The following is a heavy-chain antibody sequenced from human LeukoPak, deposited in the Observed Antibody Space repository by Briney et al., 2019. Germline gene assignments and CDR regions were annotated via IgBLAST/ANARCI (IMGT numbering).Heavy chain of an antibody. CDR3: AKDGLQSSEWLPPLNY. Sequence: GGSLRLSCAASGFILSSYAMSWVRQAPGKGLEWVSLISGNAGSTYYADSVKGRFTISRDITKNTLYPQMNSLRAEDTATYYRAKDGLQSSEWLPPLNYWGQGTLVTVSS. V-gene: IGHV3-23*01. CDR1: GFILSSYA. D-gene: IGHD3-3*01. J-gene: IGHJ4*02. CDR2: ISGNAGST.